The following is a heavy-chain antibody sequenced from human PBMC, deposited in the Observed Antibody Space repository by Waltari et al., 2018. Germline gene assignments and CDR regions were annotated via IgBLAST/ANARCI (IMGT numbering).Heavy chain of an antibody. CDR2: TSPTSGGT. CDR3: ARLVGARDAFDI. V-gene: IGHV1-2*06. CDR1: GYTFTGSS. D-gene: IGHD1-26*01. Sequence: QVQLVQSGAEGKKPGASVKVYCKASGYTFTGSSMHWMRQAPGQGLEWMGRTSPTSGGTNYAQKFQCRVTMTRDTSISTAYMELSRLRSDDTAVYYCARLVGARDAFDIWGQGTMVTVSS. J-gene: IGHJ3*02.